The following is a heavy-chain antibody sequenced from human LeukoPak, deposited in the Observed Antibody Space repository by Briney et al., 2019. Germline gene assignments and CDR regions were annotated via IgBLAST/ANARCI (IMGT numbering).Heavy chain of an antibody. Sequence: PGGSLRLSCAASGFTFSNYWMTWVRQAPGKGLEWVAHVKPDGSEKSYVDSVKGRFTISRDNAQNSLYLQMNSLRAEDTAVYYCAKGTTYSSSWYAHYWGQGTLVTVSS. CDR3: AKGTTYSSSWYAHY. J-gene: IGHJ4*02. V-gene: IGHV3-7*01. CDR1: GFTFSNYW. D-gene: IGHD6-13*01. CDR2: VKPDGSEK.